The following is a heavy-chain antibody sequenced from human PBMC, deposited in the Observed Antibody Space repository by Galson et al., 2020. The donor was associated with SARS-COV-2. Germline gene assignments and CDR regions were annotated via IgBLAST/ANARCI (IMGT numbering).Heavy chain of an antibody. D-gene: IGHD3-3*01. J-gene: IGHJ6*03. V-gene: IGHV4-31*03. CDR3: ARDYRFTIFLESYYYMDV. CDR1: GGSISGTNFY. Sequence: SETLSLTCTVSGGSISGTNFYWRWIRQHPGKGLEWVGDISSSGTTDYNPSLKTRITISLDKSKNQCSLELRSVTGADTAVYYCARDYRFTIFLESYYYMDVWGKGATVVVSS. CDR2: ISSSGTT.